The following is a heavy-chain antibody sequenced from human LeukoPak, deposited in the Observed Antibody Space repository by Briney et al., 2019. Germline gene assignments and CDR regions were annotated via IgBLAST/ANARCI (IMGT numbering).Heavy chain of an antibody. CDR2: IYYSGST. CDR3: AGGRDSSGYYLRGVYFDY. V-gene: IGHV4-31*03. Sequence: PSETLSLTCTVSGGSISSGGYYWSWIRQHPGKGLEWIGYIYYSGSTYYNPSLKSRVTISVDTSKNQFSLKLSSVTAADTAVYYCAGGRDSSGYYLRGVYFDYWGQGTMVTVSS. D-gene: IGHD3-22*01. CDR1: GGSISSGGYY. J-gene: IGHJ4*02.